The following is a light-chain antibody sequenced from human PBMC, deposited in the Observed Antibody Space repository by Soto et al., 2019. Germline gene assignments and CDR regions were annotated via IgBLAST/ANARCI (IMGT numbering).Light chain of an antibody. CDR2: EAS. CDR1: QTIRNW. CDR3: QQYNGT. J-gene: IGKJ1*01. V-gene: IGKV1-5*03. Sequence: DIQMTQSPSTLSASVGDRVAITCRASQTIRNWLAWYQQRPGKAPKLLIYEASTLETGVPPRFSGSAFGTEFTLTISRLQPDDYATYYCQQYNGTFGQGTKVEI.